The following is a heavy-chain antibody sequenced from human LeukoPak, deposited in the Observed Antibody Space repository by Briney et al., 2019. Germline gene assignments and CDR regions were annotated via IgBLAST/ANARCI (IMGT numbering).Heavy chain of an antibody. CDR3: VKDRSIAAPNNDFFDS. CDR2: ISSNVPTP. D-gene: IGHD6-6*01. Sequence: GGSLGLSCSASGFTFNRFYLHWVRQAPGKGLEFVSHISSNVPTPYSAASLKRRFPISRDNSKNTFYLHMSSLRPDDTAVYYCVKDRSIAAPNNDFFDSWGQGALVTVSS. V-gene: IGHV3-64D*06. CDR1: GFTFNRFY. J-gene: IGHJ4*02.